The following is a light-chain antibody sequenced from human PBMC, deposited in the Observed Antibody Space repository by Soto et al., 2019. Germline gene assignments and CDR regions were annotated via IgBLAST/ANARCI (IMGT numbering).Light chain of an antibody. Sequence: QSALTQPASVSGSPGQSITISCTGTRSDVGSYNLVSWYQQHPGKAPKLMIYEVSKRPSGVSNRFSGSKSGNTASLTISGLQAEDEADYYCCSYAGSSTPYVFGTGTKLTVL. CDR2: EVS. CDR1: RSDVGSYNL. CDR3: CSYAGSSTPYV. J-gene: IGLJ1*01. V-gene: IGLV2-23*02.